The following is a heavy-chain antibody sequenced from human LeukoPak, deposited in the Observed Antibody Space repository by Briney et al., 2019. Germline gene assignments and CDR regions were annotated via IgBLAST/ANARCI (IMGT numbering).Heavy chain of an antibody. D-gene: IGHD6-13*01. CDR1: GFTFSSYS. CDR3: ARDGAAAGNYNYYCYMDV. V-gene: IGHV3-48*01. CDR2: ISSSSSTI. Sequence: PGGSLRLSCAASGFTFSSYSMNWVRQAPGKGLEWVSYISSSSSTIYYADSVKGRFTISRDNAKNSLNLQMNSLRAEDMAVYYCARDGAAAGNYNYYCYMDVWGKGTTVTVSS. J-gene: IGHJ6*03.